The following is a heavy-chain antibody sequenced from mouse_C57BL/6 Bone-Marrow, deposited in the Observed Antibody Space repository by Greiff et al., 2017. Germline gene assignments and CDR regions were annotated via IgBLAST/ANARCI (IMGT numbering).Heavy chain of an antibody. D-gene: IGHD2-1*01. CDR2: IYPRSGNT. Sequence: VKVVESGAELARPGASVKLSCKASGYTFTSYGISWVKQRTGQGLEWIGEIYPRSGNTYYNEKFKGKATLTADKSSSTAYMELRSLTSEDSAVYFCARGGSIYYGNYYFDYWGQGTTLTVSS. CDR1: GYTFTSYG. J-gene: IGHJ2*01. CDR3: ARGGSIYYGNYYFDY. V-gene: IGHV1-81*01.